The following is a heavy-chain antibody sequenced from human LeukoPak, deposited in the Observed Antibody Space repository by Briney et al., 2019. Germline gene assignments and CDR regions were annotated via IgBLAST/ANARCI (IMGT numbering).Heavy chain of an antibody. V-gene: IGHV3-23*01. J-gene: IGHJ4*02. CDR1: GCTFSSYA. CDR2: ISGCGGST. D-gene: IGHD3-22*01. CDR3: AKAHWLAYDSSGYAMYYFDY. Sequence: GGSLRLSCAVSGCTFSSYAMNWVCKAPPTGLEWVSAISGCGGSTYYANSAKGRFTISRDNSKNTLYLQMNSLRAEDTAVYYCAKAHWLAYDSSGYAMYYFDYWGQGTLVTVSS.